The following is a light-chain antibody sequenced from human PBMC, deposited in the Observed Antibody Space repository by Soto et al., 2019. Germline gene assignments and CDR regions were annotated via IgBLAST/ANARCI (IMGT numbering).Light chain of an antibody. V-gene: IGKV3-11*01. CDR1: QSINTF. CDR2: DAS. J-gene: IGKJ4*01. Sequence: EVLLTQSPATLSVSPGESVTLSCRASQSINTFLAWYQQKPGQAPRLLIYDASSRAAGVPARFSGRGSGTDFTLTINSLEPEDFAVYHCQQRSNWPLTFGGGTRVE. CDR3: QQRSNWPLT.